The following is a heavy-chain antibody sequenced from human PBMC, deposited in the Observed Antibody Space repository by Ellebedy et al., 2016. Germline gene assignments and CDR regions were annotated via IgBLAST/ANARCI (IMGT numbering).Heavy chain of an antibody. CDR3: ARRGEFYGNLYYFDY. CDR2: IYYSGST. D-gene: IGHD3-10*01. CDR1: GGSISSYY. V-gene: IGHV4-59*08. J-gene: IGHJ4*02. Sequence: SETLSLTCTVSGGSISSYYWSWIRQPPGKGLEWIGYIYYSGSTNYNPSLKSRVTISVDTSKNQFSLKLSSVTAADTAVYYCARRGEFYGNLYYFDYWGQGTLVTVSS.